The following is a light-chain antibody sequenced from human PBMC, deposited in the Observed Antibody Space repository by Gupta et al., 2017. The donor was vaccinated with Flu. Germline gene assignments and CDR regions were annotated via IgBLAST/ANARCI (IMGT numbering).Light chain of an antibody. CDR1: NTGSKS. CDR3: QVWDSSSDHPVV. J-gene: IGLJ2*01. CDR2: DDS. V-gene: IGLV3-21*02. Sequence: SYVLTQPPSASVAPGQTGRITCGGNNTGSKSVHWSQQKPGPAPVLVVYDDSDRPSGIPERFSGSNSGNTATLTISRVEAGDEADYYCQVWDSSSDHPVVFGGGTKLTVL.